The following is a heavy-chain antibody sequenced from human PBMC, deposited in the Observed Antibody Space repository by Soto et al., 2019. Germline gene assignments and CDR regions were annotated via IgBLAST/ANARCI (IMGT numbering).Heavy chain of an antibody. CDR2: ISWNSGSI. D-gene: IGHD3-3*01. V-gene: IGHV3-9*01. CDR1: GFTFDDYA. J-gene: IGHJ4*02. Sequence: EVQLVESGGGLVQPGRSLRLSCAASGFTFDDYAMHWVRQAPGKGLEWVSGISWNSGSIGYADSVKGRFTISRDNAKNSLYLPMNSLRAEDTALYYCAKIRGRRYDFWSGYSYYFDYWGQGTLVTVSS. CDR3: AKIRGRRYDFWSGYSYYFDY.